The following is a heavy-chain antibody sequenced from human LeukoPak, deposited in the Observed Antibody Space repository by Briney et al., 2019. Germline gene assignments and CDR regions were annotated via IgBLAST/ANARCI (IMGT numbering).Heavy chain of an antibody. J-gene: IGHJ4*02. D-gene: IGHD6-13*01. Sequence: SETLSLTCTVSGGSISSYYWSWIRQPPGKGLEWIGYIYYSGSTNYNPSLKSRVTISVDASKNQFSLKLSPVTAADTAVYYCARQRLAAAGSALFDYWGQGTLVTVSS. CDR3: ARQRLAAAGSALFDY. V-gene: IGHV4-59*08. CDR2: IYYSGST. CDR1: GGSISSYY.